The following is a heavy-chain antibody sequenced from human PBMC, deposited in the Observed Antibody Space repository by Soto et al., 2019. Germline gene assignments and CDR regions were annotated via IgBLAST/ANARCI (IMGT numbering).Heavy chain of an antibody. CDR3: ARGETVTTYYYYYYGMDV. J-gene: IGHJ6*02. CDR2: IYYSGST. D-gene: IGHD4-4*01. V-gene: IGHV4-61*01. CDR1: GGSVSSGSYY. Sequence: PSETLSLTCTVSGGSVSSGSYYWSWIRQPPGKGLEWIGYIYYSGSTNYNPSLKSRVTISVDTSKNQFSLKLSSVTAADTAVYYCARGETVTTYYYYYYGMDVWGQGTTVTVSS.